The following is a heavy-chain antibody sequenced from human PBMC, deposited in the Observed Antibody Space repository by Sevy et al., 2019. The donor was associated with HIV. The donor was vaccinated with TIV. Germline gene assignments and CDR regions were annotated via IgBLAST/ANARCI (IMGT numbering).Heavy chain of an antibody. V-gene: IGHV3-7*03. J-gene: IGHJ6*02. Sequence: GGSLRLSCAASGFTFSSYWMSWVRQAPGKGLEWVANIKQDGSEKYYVDSVKGRFTISRDNAKNSRYLQMNSLRAEDTAVYYCARARYGSGSYSLIYYYYGMDVWGQGTTVTVSS. D-gene: IGHD3-10*01. CDR2: IKQDGSEK. CDR3: ARARYGSGSYSLIYYYYGMDV. CDR1: GFTFSSYW.